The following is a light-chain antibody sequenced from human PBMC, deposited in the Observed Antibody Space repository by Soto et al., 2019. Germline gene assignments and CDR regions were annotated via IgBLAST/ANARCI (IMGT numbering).Light chain of an antibody. CDR2: GAS. J-gene: IGKJ1*01. V-gene: IGKV3-20*01. CDR1: QSVSSN. Sequence: EIVMTQSPATLSVSPGERATLSCSASQSVSSNLAWYQQKPGQAPRLLIYGASNRATGIPDRFSGSGSGTDFTLTISRLEPEDFAVYYCQQYDSSPRTFGQGTKVDIK. CDR3: QQYDSSPRT.